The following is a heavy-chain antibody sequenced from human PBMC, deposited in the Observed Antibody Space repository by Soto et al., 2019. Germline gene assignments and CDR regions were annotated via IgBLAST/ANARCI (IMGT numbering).Heavy chain of an antibody. Sequence: SETLSLTCTVSGGYITSDKYYWGWIRQPPGKGLETIANIYYSGSTYYNPSLKSRVTISVDASKNQFSLRLSSVTAADTAVYYCARHRGSYGGEYYFDYWGQGSQVTVSS. D-gene: IGHD3-16*01. CDR2: IYYSGST. CDR3: ARHRGSYGGEYYFDY. J-gene: IGHJ4*02. CDR1: GGYITSDKYY. V-gene: IGHV4-39*01.